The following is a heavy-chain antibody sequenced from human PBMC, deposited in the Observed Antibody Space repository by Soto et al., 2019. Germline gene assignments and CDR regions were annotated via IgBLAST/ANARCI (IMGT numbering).Heavy chain of an antibody. CDR1: GFTFTDAW. V-gene: IGHV3-15*01. D-gene: IGHD3-10*01. CDR3: LTESFDY. CDR2: IKSKTDGGTT. Sequence: GGSLRLSCAASGFTFTDAWMTWVRQAPGKGLEWVGRIKSKTDGGTTNYAAPVQGRFTISRDDSKNTLYLQMDSLKIEDTAVYYCLTESFDYWGQGTLVTVSS. J-gene: IGHJ4*02.